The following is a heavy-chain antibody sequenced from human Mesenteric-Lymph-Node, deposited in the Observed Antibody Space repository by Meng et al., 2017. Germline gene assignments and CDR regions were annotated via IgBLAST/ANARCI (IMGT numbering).Heavy chain of an antibody. D-gene: IGHD4-11*01. V-gene: IGHV3-23*01. CDR1: GFTFNSYA. CDR3: AKDGDDSNPPDAFDI. J-gene: IGHJ3*02. Sequence: GGSLRLSCAASGFTFNSYAMSWVRQAPGKGLEWVSTISRSGDITWYAGSVKGRFTISRENSKNTVFLQMNSLRAEDTGVYYCAKDGDDSNPPDAFDIWGQGAKVTVSS. CDR2: ISRSGDIT.